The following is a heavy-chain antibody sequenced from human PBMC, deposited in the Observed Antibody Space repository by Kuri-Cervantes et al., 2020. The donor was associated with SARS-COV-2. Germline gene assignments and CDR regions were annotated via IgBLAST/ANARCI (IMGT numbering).Heavy chain of an antibody. D-gene: IGHD2-15*01. CDR3: ARAKRGLRSHYFYGMDV. Sequence: SETLSLTCAVYGGSFSDYYWIWIRQPPGKGLEWIGEINHSGSTNYNPSLKRRVTISVDTSKNQFSLKLRSVTAADTAVYYCARAKRGLRSHYFYGMDVWGQGTRSPSP. CDR2: INHSGST. J-gene: IGHJ6*02. V-gene: IGHV4-34*01. CDR1: GGSFSDYY.